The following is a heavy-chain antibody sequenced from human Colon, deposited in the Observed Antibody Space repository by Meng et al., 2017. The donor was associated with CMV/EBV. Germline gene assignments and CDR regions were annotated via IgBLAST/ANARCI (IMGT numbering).Heavy chain of an antibody. Sequence: QSVQAGGEGTMPWAPVQVSCKASGYSFTGYYIHWVRQAPGQGLEWMGWMDPTTGRTDYAQKFQGTVTMTRDTSISTAYLELSRLTSDDTAVYYCASHSSYVWGSHHWGQGTLVTVSS. D-gene: IGHD3-16*01. CDR3: ASHSSYVWGSHH. CDR1: GYSFTGYY. J-gene: IGHJ1*01. CDR2: MDPTTGRT. V-gene: IGHV1-2*02.